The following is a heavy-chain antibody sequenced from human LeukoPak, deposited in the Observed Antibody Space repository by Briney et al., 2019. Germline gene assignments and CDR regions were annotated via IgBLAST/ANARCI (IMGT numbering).Heavy chain of an antibody. CDR1: GYSFTSYW. V-gene: IGHV5-51*01. D-gene: IGHD3-22*01. CDR2: IYPGDSDT. CDR3: ARHIPGDYDSSGYCDY. J-gene: IGHJ4*02. Sequence: GESLKISCKGSGYSFTSYWISWVRQMPGKGLEWMGIIYPGDSDTRYSPSFQGQVTISADKSISTAYLQWSSLKASDTAMYYCARHIPGDYDSSGYCDYWGQGTLVTVSS.